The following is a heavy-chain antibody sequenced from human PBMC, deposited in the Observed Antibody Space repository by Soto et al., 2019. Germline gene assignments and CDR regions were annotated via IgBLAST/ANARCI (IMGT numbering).Heavy chain of an antibody. Sequence: SVKVSCKASGYTFTSYGISWVRQAPGQGLEWMGWISAYNGNTNYAQKLQGRVTMTTDTSTSTAYMELRSLRSDDTAVYYCARPAPYDSSGKYYFDYWGQGTLVTVSS. CDR3: ARPAPYDSSGKYYFDY. D-gene: IGHD3-22*01. V-gene: IGHV1-18*01. CDR1: GYTFTSYG. CDR2: ISAYNGNT. J-gene: IGHJ4*02.